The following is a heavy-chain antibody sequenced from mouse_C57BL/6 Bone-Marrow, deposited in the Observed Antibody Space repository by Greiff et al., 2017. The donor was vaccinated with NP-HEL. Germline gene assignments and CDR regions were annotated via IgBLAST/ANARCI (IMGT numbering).Heavy chain of an antibody. CDR3: ARKRPYYYGTFYWYFDV. J-gene: IGHJ1*03. Sequence: QVQLQQSGAELMKPGASVKLSCKATGYTFTGYWIEWVKQRPGHGLEWIGEILPGSGSTNYNEKFKGKATFTADTSSNTAYMQLSSLTTEDSAIYYCARKRPYYYGTFYWYFDVWGTGTTVTVSS. CDR2: ILPGSGST. D-gene: IGHD1-1*01. V-gene: IGHV1-9*01. CDR1: GYTFTGYW.